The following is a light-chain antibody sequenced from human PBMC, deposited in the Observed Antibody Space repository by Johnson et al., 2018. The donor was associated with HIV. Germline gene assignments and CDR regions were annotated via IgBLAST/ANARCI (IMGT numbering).Light chain of an antibody. CDR1: SSNIGNNY. CDR3: GTWYSSLSAVGANYV. CDR2: DNN. Sequence: QPVLTQPPSVSAAPGQKVTISCSGTSSNIGNNYVSWYQQFPGTAPKLVIYDNNNRPSGIPDRFSGSKSGTSATLGITGLQTGDEADYYCGTWYSSLSAVGANYVFGTGTKVTVL. V-gene: IGLV1-51*01. J-gene: IGLJ1*01.